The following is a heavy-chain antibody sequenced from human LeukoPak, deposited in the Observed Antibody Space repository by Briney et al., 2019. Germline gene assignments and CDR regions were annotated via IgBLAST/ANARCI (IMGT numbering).Heavy chain of an antibody. CDR3: AKLWAVVVVITRFDH. Sequence: GGSLRLSCAASGFTFSSYAMSWVRQAPGKGLEWVSAISGSGGSTYYADSVKGRFTISRDNSKNTLYLQMNSLRAEDTAVYYCAKLWAVVVVITRFDHWGQGTLVTVSS. J-gene: IGHJ5*02. CDR1: GFTFSSYA. CDR2: ISGSGGST. V-gene: IGHV3-23*01. D-gene: IGHD3-22*01.